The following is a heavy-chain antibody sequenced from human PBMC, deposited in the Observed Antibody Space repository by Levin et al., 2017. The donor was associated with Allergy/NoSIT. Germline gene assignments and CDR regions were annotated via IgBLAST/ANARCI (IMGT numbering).Heavy chain of an antibody. CDR3: AYTLRIGVHGANRYYYDH. D-gene: IGHD3-16*01. CDR1: GSSLSPNGVA. J-gene: IGHJ4*02. V-gene: IGHV2-5*02. CDR2: IYWVDDK. Sequence: SGPTLVKPTQTLTLTCTLSGSSLSPNGVAVGWIRQPPGKALEWLAPIYWVDDKRYSPSLKNRLTITMETSKTRAVLTMANIDPMDTATNHGAYTLRIGVHGANRYYYDHWGRGTLV.